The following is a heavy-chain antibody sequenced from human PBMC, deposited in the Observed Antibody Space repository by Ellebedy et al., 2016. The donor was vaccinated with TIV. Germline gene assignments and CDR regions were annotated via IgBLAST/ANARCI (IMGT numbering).Heavy chain of an antibody. CDR2: IYPGDSET. V-gene: IGHV5-51*01. J-gene: IGHJ5*02. CDR3: ARGRCNDGICSSDFDH. D-gene: IGHD2-15*01. CDR1: GYTFVNHW. Sequence: PGGSLRLSCKGSGYTFVNHWIGGVRQMPGKGLEWMGIIYPGDSETKYSPSFQSHVTFSVDKSTNTAFLQWPSLRSSDTAIYFCARGRCNDGICSSDFDHWGQGTLVTVSP.